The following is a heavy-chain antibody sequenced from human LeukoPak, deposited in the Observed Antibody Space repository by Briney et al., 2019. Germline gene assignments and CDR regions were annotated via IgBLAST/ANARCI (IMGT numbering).Heavy chain of an antibody. CDR2: INSGGSGT. CDR1: GFAFSSNW. D-gene: IGHD7-27*01. V-gene: IGHV3-74*01. J-gene: IGHJ4*02. Sequence: GGSLRLSCAASGFAFSSNWMHWVRQTPGKGLVWVSRINSGGSGTSYAASVEGRFTISRDNVKNTLYLQMDSLRAEDTAVYYCATSLGPLTEYWGQGTLDTVSS. CDR3: ATSLGPLTEY.